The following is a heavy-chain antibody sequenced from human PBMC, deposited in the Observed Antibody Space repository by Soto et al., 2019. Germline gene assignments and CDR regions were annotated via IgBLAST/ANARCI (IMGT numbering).Heavy chain of an antibody. D-gene: IGHD3-22*01. CDR1: GFTFSSYW. CDR2: INGDGKTA. J-gene: IGHJ4*02. V-gene: IGHV3-74*01. CDR3: ARPRYDGSGTPFDH. Sequence: EVQLVESGGGLVQPGGSLRLSCAASGFTFSSYWMHWVRQAPGKGLVWVSGINGDGKTATYADSVKGRFIISRDNAKNILNLQMNSLTAEDTAVYYCARPRYDGSGTPFDHWGQGSLVTVSS.